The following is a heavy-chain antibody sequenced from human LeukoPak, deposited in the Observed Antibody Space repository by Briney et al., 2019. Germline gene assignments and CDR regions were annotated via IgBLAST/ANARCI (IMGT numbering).Heavy chain of an antibody. CDR2: IKQDESEK. CDR3: ARDVVPAAIGYYFDY. Sequence: GGSLRLSCAASGFTFSSYWMSWVRQAPGKGLEWVANIKQDESEKYYVDSVKGRFTISRDNAKNSVYLQMSSLRAEDTAVYYCARDVVPAAIGYYFDYWGQGTLVTVSS. J-gene: IGHJ4*02. D-gene: IGHD2-2*02. V-gene: IGHV3-7*01. CDR1: GFTFSSYW.